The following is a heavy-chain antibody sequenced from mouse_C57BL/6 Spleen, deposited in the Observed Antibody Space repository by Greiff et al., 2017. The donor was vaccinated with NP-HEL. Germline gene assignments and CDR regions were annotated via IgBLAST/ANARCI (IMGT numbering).Heavy chain of an antibody. CDR2: IDPSDSYT. V-gene: IGHV1-69*01. CDR3: ARDESYWYFDV. Sequence: QVQLQQPGAELVMPGASVKLSCKASGYTFTSYWMHWVKQRPGQGLEWIGEIDPSDSYTNYNQKLKGKSTLTVDKSSSTAYMQLSSRTSEDSAVYYCARDESYWYFDVWGTGTTVTVSS. CDR1: GYTFTSYW. J-gene: IGHJ1*03.